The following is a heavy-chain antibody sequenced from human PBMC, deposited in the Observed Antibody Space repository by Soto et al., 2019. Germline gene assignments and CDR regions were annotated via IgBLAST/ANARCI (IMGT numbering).Heavy chain of an antibody. CDR3: ARGDYYDSSGPFSDAFDI. J-gene: IGHJ3*02. V-gene: IGHV3-7*04. CDR2: IKPDGSEK. D-gene: IGHD3-22*01. CDR1: GFTFSSHW. Sequence: PGGSLRLSCAASGFTFSSHWMSWVRQAPGKGLEWVANIKPDGSEKWYVDSVKGRFTIPRDNAKNSLYLQMNSLRAEDTAVYDCARGDYYDSSGPFSDAFDIWGQGTMVTVSS.